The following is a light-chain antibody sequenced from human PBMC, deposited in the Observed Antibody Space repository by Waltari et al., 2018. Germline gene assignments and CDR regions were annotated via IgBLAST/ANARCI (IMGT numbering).Light chain of an antibody. V-gene: IGKV3-11*01. CDR2: DAS. Sequence: EIVLTQSPATLSLSPGEGATLSCRASRNINNYLAWYQQKPGQAPSLLIYDASNRAAGIPARFRGGGSGTDFTLTISSLEPEDFAVYYCQQRSNWPQNFGQGTRLEIK. J-gene: IGKJ5*01. CDR1: RNINNY. CDR3: QQRSNWPQN.